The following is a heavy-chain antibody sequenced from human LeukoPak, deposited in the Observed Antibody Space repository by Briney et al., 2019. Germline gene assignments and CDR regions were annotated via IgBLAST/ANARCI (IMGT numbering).Heavy chain of an antibody. V-gene: IGHV4-59*01. Sequence: SETLSLTSTHAGGSISSYYWSWIRQPPGKGLEWIVYIFYRGSTNYNPSLKSRVTISVDTSKTHYSLKPSYVSAGGPAVDYCARGYCSGGSCYAVVYCFDPWGQGTLVTVSS. J-gene: IGHJ5*02. CDR1: GGSISSYY. D-gene: IGHD2-15*01. CDR3: ARGYCSGGSCYAVVYCFDP. CDR2: IFYRGST.